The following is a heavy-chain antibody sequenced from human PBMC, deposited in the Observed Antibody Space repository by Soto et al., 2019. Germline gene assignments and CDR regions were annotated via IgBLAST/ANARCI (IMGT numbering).Heavy chain of an antibody. CDR3: ARVSCRRGILGYLDF. CDR2: IYSGGST. V-gene: IGHV3-53*01. J-gene: IGHJ4*02. Sequence: EVQLVQSGAGLIQPGGSLKLSCAASGFTVSSNYMSWVRQAPGKGLEWVAVIYSGGSTYYADSVKGRVTISSDNSKSKLYHQMSSLGAEDTAVYCCARVSCRRGILGYLDFWGQVPLVTVSA. CDR1: GFTVSSNY.